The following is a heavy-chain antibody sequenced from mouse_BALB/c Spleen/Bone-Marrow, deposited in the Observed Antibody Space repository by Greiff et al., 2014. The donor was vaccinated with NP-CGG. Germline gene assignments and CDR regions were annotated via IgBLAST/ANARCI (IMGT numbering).Heavy chain of an antibody. CDR3: TTLARNNFDY. CDR2: IYPGNSDT. CDR1: GYTFSNYW. D-gene: IGHD3-1*01. V-gene: IGHV1-5*01. J-gene: IGHJ2*01. Sequence: VHVKQSGTVLARPGAAVKMSCKASGYTFSNYWMHWVKQRPGQGLEWIGTIYPGNSDTTYNQKFQGKAKLTAVTSTSTAYMELSSLTNEDSAVYYCTTLARNNFDYWGQGTTLTVSS.